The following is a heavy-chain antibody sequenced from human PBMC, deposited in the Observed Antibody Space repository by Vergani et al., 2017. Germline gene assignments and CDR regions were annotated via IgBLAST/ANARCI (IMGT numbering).Heavy chain of an antibody. CDR1: GFTSSYYC. J-gene: IGHJ4*02. Sequence: QVHLVESGGGVVQPGRSLRLSCVVSGFTSSYYCMHWVRQAPGKGLEWVAVIWYDGSNKQYVDSVKGRFTISRDNSKNTLYLQMNSLRAEDTAVYYCARDPTTYYDFLTGYYKFYFDYWGQGTLVTVSS. CDR2: IWYDGSNK. CDR3: ARDPTTYYDFLTGYYKFYFDY. V-gene: IGHV3-33*08. D-gene: IGHD3-9*01.